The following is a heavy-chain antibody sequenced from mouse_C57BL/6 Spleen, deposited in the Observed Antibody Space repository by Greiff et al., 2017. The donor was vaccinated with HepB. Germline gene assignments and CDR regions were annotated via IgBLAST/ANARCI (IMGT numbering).Heavy chain of an antibody. CDR3: ARSGDYDGVHYAMDY. V-gene: IGHV1-39*01. CDR2: INPNYGTT. CDR1: GYSFTDYN. J-gene: IGHJ4*01. Sequence: EVQLQQSGPELVKPGASVKISCKASGYSFTDYNMNWVKQSNGKSLEWIGVINPNYGTTSYNQKFKGKATLTVDQSSSTAYMQLDSLTSEDSAVYYCARSGDYDGVHYAMDYWGQGTSVTVSS. D-gene: IGHD2-4*01.